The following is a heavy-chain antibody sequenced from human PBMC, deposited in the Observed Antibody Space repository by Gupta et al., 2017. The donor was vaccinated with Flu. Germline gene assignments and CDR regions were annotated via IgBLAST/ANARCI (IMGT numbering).Heavy chain of an antibody. J-gene: IGHJ5*02. V-gene: IGHV4-39*01. CDR2: T. D-gene: IGHD2-2*01. CDR3: ARTDIVVVPPATSNWFDP. Sequence: TYYNPSLKSRVTISVDTSKNQFSLKLSSVTAADTAVYYCARTDIVVVPPATSNWFDPWGQGTLVTVSS.